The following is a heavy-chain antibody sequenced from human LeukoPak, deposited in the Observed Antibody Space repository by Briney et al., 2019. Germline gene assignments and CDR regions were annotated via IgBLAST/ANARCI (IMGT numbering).Heavy chain of an antibody. CDR2: ISGSGTST. J-gene: IGHJ4*01. Sequence: GGSLTLSCAASGFTFSSYAMSWVRQAPGKGLEWVSVISGSGTSTYYADSVKGRFTISRDNSKNTLYLQMNSLRAEDTAVYYCANGFCSGGSCPPEFHYWGQGTLVTVSS. CDR1: GFTFSSYA. D-gene: IGHD2-15*01. V-gene: IGHV3-23*01. CDR3: ANGFCSGGSCPPEFHY.